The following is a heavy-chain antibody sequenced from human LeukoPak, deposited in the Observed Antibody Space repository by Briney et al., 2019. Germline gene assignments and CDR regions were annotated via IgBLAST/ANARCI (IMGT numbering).Heavy chain of an antibody. Sequence: SETLSLTCTVSGGSISSGSYYWSWIRQPAGKGLEWIGRIYTSGSTNYNPSLKSRVTISVDTSKNQFSLKLSSVTAADTAVYYCARARYSSRVLDYWGQGTLVTVSS. J-gene: IGHJ4*02. CDR1: GGSISSGSYY. D-gene: IGHD6-19*01. CDR3: ARARYSSRVLDY. V-gene: IGHV4-61*02. CDR2: IYTSGST.